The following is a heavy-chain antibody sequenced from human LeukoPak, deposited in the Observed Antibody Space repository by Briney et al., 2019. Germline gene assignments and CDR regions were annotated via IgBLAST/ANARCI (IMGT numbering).Heavy chain of an antibody. J-gene: IGHJ2*01. CDR2: ISYDGSNK. CDR1: GFTFSSYA. V-gene: IGHV3-30-3*01. CDR3: AKDNFDL. Sequence: GGSLRLSCAASGFTFSSYAMHWVRQAPGKGLEWVAVISYDGSNKYYADSVKGRFTISTDNSKNTLYMQMNSLRAEDTAVYYCAKDNFDLWGRGTLVTVSS.